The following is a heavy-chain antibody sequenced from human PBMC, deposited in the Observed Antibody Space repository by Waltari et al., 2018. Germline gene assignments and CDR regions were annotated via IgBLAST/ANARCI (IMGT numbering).Heavy chain of an antibody. V-gene: IGHV4-59*01. CDR3: ARGGGGDWEWFDP. CDR2: IYYTGST. CDR1: GGSISGFY. Sequence: QVQLPESGQSLLKPSETLSRICTVSGGSISGFYWSWVRQPPGKGLDWIGYIYYTGSTNFNPSLKSRVTMSVDTSKNQFSLKLSSVTAADTAFYYCARGGGGDWEWFDPWGQGTLVTVSS. D-gene: IGHD2-21*02. J-gene: IGHJ5*02.